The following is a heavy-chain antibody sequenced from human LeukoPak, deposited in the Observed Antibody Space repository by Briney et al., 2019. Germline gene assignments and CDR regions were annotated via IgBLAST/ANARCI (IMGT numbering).Heavy chain of an antibody. CDR3: GREEGCGGDCYHGFDI. CDR2: INSDESRT. D-gene: IGHD2-21*02. Sequence: AGSLRLSCAAPGLTFSSYWMHWVRQAPGNGLAWVSRINSDESRTSYADSVKGRFTIYRDNAQNTLYLQLNSLRAEDPAVCCCGREEGCGGDCYHGFDIWGQGTMVTVSS. J-gene: IGHJ3*02. V-gene: IGHV3-74*01. CDR1: GLTFSSYW.